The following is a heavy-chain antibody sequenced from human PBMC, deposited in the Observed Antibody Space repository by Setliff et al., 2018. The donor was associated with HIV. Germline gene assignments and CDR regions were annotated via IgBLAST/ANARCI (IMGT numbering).Heavy chain of an antibody. J-gene: IGHJ6*02. Sequence: GGSLRLSCAASGFTFSSYEMDWVRQAPGKGLEWVSYISSSGSTIYYADSVKGRFTISRDNAKNSLYLQMNSLRAEDTAVYYCARDMGLTGTPLYYYGMDVWGQGTTVTVS. CDR1: GFTFSSYE. D-gene: IGHD3-9*01. CDR2: ISSSGSTI. V-gene: IGHV3-48*03. CDR3: ARDMGLTGTPLYYYGMDV.